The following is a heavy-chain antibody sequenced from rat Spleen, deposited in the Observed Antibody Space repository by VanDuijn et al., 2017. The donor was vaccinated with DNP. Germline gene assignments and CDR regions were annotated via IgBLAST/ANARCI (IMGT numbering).Heavy chain of an antibody. Sequence: EVQLVESGGGLVQPGRSLKVSCAASGFDFNNYYMAWVRPAPKKGLEWVATISYDGSTTYYQDSVKGRFTISRDNAKSTLYLQMDSLRSEDTATYYCARRGHTTGLNWFAYWGQGTLVTVSS. V-gene: IGHV5-7*01. CDR2: ISYDGSTT. CDR1: GFDFNNYY. D-gene: IGHD1-9*01. J-gene: IGHJ3*01. CDR3: ARRGHTTGLNWFAY.